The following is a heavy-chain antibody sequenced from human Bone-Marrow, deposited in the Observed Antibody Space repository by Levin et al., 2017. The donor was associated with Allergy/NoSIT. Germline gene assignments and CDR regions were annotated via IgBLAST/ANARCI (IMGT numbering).Heavy chain of an antibody. CDR2: IYWDDDK. V-gene: IGHV2-5*02. J-gene: IGHJ4*02. CDR3: ARFIAVATEFDY. CDR1: GFSLSTSGVG. Sequence: SGPTLVKPTQTLTLTCTFSGFSLSTSGVGVGWIRQPPGKALEWLALIYWDDDKRYSTSLKSRLTITKDNSKNQVVLTMTNMDPVDTGTYYCARFIAVATEFDYWGQGTLVTVSS. D-gene: IGHD6-13*01.